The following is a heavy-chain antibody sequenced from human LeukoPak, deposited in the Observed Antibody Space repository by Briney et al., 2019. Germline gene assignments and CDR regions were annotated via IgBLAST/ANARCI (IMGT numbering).Heavy chain of an antibody. CDR2: IDPNSGGT. J-gene: IGHJ6*02. CDR3: ARSRTPFYYYGMHV. V-gene: IGHV1-2*02. Sequence: ASVTASCKASGYIFTDYYIHWIRQAPGQGLEWMGWIDPNSGGTHHAPNFQGRATMTRDTSSSTVYMDLSRLRSADTAIYYCARSRTPFYYYGMHVWGLGTSVTVSS. D-gene: IGHD1-1*01. CDR1: GYIFTDYY.